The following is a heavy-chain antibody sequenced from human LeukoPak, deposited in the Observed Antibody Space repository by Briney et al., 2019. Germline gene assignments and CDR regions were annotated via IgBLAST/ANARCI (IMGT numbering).Heavy chain of an antibody. CDR1: GFTFSSYA. J-gene: IGHJ4*02. CDR3: AKDDGVLLWFGGFHHDY. V-gene: IGHV3-23*01. CDR2: ISGSGGST. Sequence: GGSLRLSCAASGFTFSSYAMSWVRQAPGKGLEWVSAISGSGGSTYYADSVKGRFTISRDNSKNTLYLQMNSLRAEDTAVYYCAKDDGVLLWFGGFHHDYWGQGTLVTVSS. D-gene: IGHD3-10*01.